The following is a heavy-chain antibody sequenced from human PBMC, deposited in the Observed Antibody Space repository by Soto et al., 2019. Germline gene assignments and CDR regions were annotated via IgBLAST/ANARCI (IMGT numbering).Heavy chain of an antibody. J-gene: IGHJ6*02. D-gene: IGHD6-6*01. CDR2: INHSGST. Sequence: SETLSLTCAVYGGSFSGYYWSWIRQPPGKGLEWIGEINHSGSTNYNPSLKSRVTISVDTSKNQFSLKLSSVTAADTAVYYCARGGVRQLVSYYYGMDVWGQGTTVTVSS. V-gene: IGHV4-34*01. CDR3: ARGGVRQLVSYYYGMDV. CDR1: GGSFSGYY.